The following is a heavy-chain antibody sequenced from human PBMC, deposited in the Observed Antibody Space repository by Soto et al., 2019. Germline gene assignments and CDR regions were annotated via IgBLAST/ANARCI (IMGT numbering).Heavy chain of an antibody. CDR2: INPNSGGT. CDR3: ARDAGYSSSWYYGMDV. CDR1: GYTFTGYY. V-gene: IGHV1-2*04. D-gene: IGHD6-13*01. J-gene: IGHJ6*02. Sequence: ASVKVSCKASGYTFTGYYMHWVRQAPGQGLEWMGWINPNSGGTNYAQKFQGWVTMTRDTSISTAYMELSRLRSDDTAAYYCARDAGYSSSWYYGMDVWGQGTTVTVSS.